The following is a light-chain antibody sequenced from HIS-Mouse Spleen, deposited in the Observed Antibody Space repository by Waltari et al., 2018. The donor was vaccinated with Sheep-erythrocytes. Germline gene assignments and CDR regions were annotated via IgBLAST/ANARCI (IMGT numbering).Light chain of an antibody. J-gene: IGLJ2*01. CDR3: QAWDSSTVV. CDR2: QDS. V-gene: IGLV3-1*01. CDR1: KLGDKY. Sequence: SYVLTQPPSVSVAPGKTARITCSGDKLGDKYACWYQQKPGQSPVLVIYQDSKRPSGIPERFSGYNSGNTATLTISGTQAMDEADYYCQAWDSSTVVFGGGTKLTVL.